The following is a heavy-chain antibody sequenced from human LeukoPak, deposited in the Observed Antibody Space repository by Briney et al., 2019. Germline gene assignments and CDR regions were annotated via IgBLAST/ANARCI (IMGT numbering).Heavy chain of an antibody. V-gene: IGHV3-7*03. Sequence: GGSLRLSCAASGFSFSSYWMSWVRLAPGKGLEWVANIKHDGSETFYLGAVRGRFTISRDNSKNSVHLQLGNLRVEDTALYYCAKSGRVENNWYFFDSWGQGALVIVSS. D-gene: IGHD1-1*01. J-gene: IGHJ4*02. CDR2: IKHDGSET. CDR1: GFSFSSYW. CDR3: AKSGRVENNWYFFDS.